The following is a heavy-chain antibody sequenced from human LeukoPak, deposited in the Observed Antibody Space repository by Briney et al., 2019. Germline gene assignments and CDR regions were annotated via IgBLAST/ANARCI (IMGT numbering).Heavy chain of an antibody. CDR3: ARDTRGLFDY. Sequence: RPGGSLRLSCAASGFTFNSYWMTWVRQAPGKGLEWVANMNQDGSEKYYVDSVKGRFTISRDDAKHSLYLQMNSLRAEDTAVYYCARDTRGLFDYWGQGTLVTVSS. V-gene: IGHV3-7*01. CDR1: GFTFNSYW. D-gene: IGHD3-10*01. J-gene: IGHJ4*02. CDR2: MNQDGSEK.